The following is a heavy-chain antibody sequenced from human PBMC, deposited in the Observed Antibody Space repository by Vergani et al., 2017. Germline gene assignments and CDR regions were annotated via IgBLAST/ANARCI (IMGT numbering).Heavy chain of an antibody. J-gene: IGHJ3*02. Sequence: EVQLVQSGAAVKKPGESLKISCKGSGYSFTKYWIGWVRQMPGKGLECMGIIYPGDSDTRYSPSLQGQVTISVDKSSSTAYLQWSSLKAADTAIYYCATTVTTGNAFDIWGQGTMVTVSS. D-gene: IGHD4-17*01. CDR3: ATTVTTGNAFDI. CDR1: GYSFTKYW. CDR2: IYPGDSDT. V-gene: IGHV5-51*01.